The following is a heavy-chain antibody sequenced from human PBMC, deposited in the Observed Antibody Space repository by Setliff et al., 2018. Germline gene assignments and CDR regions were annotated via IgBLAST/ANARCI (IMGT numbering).Heavy chain of an antibody. CDR2: INYSGIT. CDR1: GDSISSSCYY. D-gene: IGHD2-15*01. CDR3: ARLPGYCNGGNCYGYYTFDI. J-gene: IGHJ3*02. V-gene: IGHV4-39*01. Sequence: SETLSLTCSVSGDSISSSCYYWGWIRQPPGKGLEWIGSINYSGITYYSPSLKSRVIVSVDTSKNQFSLKLSSVTAADTAVYYCARLPGYCNGGNCYGYYTFDIWGQGTMVTVSS.